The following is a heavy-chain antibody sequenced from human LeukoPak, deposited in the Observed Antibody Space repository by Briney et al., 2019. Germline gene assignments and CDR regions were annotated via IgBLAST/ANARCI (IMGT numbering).Heavy chain of an antibody. J-gene: IGHJ6*02. Sequence: GGSRRLSCAASGFKFSHHYIDWVRQAPGKGLEWVGRSRNKASSYTTEYAASVEGRFTISRDVSESSLYLQMNSLGTEDTAVYYCGRIAINENNGMDVWGQGTTVTFSS. CDR1: GFKFSHHY. V-gene: IGHV3-72*01. CDR2: SRNKASSYTT. CDR3: GRIAINENNGMDV. D-gene: IGHD1/OR15-1a*01.